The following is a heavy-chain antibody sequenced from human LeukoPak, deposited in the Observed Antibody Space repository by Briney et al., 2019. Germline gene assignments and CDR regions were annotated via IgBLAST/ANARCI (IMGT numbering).Heavy chain of an antibody. Sequence: SETLSLTCAVYGESFSGYYWSWIRQPPGKGLEWIGGINHSGNTNYNPSLKSRVTISVDTSKNQFSLKLNSVTAADTAVYYCARRPDSGSYKNFDYWGQGTLVTVSS. CDR3: ARRPDSGSYKNFDY. D-gene: IGHD1-26*01. J-gene: IGHJ4*02. CDR1: GESFSGYY. CDR2: INHSGNT. V-gene: IGHV4-34*01.